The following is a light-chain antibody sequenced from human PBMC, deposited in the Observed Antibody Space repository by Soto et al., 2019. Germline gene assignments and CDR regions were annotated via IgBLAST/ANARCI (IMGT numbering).Light chain of an antibody. V-gene: IGKV1-33*01. J-gene: IGKJ4*01. CDR3: QQYDSLPPT. CDR1: QDIKNY. Sequence: DIQMPQSPSSLSAFVGDSITITCQASQDIKNYLNWYQHKPGKAPKLLIHDALKSDTEVPTRFSGSGSGTYFTFTINNLQPEDIATYFCQQYDSLPPTFGGGTRV. CDR2: DAL.